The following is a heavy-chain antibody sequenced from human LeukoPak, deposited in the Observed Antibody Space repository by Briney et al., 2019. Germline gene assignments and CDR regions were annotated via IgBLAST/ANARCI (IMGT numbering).Heavy chain of an antibody. D-gene: IGHD3-10*01. Sequence: PGGSLRLSCAASGFTFSSYAMHWVRQAPGKGLEWVAVISYDGSNKYYADSVKGRFTISRDNSKNTLYLQMNSLRAEDTAVYYCARDGAYYYGSGSQRDYYYYGMDVWGQGTTVTVSS. J-gene: IGHJ6*02. CDR1: GFTFSSYA. V-gene: IGHV3-30-3*01. CDR3: ARDGAYYYGSGSQRDYYYYGMDV. CDR2: ISYDGSNK.